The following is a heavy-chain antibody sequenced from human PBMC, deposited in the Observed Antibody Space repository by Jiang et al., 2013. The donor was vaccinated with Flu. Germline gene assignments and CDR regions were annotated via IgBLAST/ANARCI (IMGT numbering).Heavy chain of an antibody. J-gene: IGHJ4*02. V-gene: IGHV4-61*01. Sequence: LLKPSETLSLTCTVSGGSVSSGIYYWSWIRQPPGKGLEFIGYIYYSGSTNYNPSLKSRVTISLDTSKNQFSLKLNSVTAADTAVYYCASLNTASSEYWGQGTLVTVSS. D-gene: IGHD5-18*01. CDR3: ASLNTASSEY. CDR2: IYYSGST. CDR1: GGSVSSGIYY.